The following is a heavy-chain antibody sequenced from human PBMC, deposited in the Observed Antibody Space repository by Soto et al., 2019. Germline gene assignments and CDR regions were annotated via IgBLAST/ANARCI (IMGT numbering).Heavy chain of an antibody. CDR3: ARDFYYYVWGSSLSGGQGVGFSHY. V-gene: IGHV1-18*01. D-gene: IGHD3-16*01. Sequence: GASVKVSCKASGYTFTSYGISWVRQAPGQGLEWMGWISAYNGNTNYAQKLQGRVTMTTDTSTSTAYMELRSLRSDDTAVYYCARDFYYYVWGSSLSGGQGVGFSHYWGQGTLVTVSS. CDR1: GYTFTSYG. J-gene: IGHJ4*02. CDR2: ISAYNGNT.